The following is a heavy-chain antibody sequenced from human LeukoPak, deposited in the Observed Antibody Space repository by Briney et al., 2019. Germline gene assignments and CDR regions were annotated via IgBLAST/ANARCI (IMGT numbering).Heavy chain of an antibody. Sequence: SETLSLTCSVSGGSISTSGYYWGWIRQPPGKGLEWIGYIYYSGSTYYNPSLKSRITISVDTSKNQFSLKVSSVTAADTAVYYCAREKGYGRYAMDVWGQGTTVTVSS. V-gene: IGHV4-30-4*08. CDR1: GGSISTSGYY. D-gene: IGHD5-18*01. CDR3: AREKGYGRYAMDV. J-gene: IGHJ6*02. CDR2: IYYSGST.